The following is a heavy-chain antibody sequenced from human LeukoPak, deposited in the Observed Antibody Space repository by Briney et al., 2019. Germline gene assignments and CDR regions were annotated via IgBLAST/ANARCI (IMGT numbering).Heavy chain of an antibody. D-gene: IGHD3-3*01. J-gene: IGHJ6*03. CDR2: INHSGST. CDR1: GGSFSGYY. V-gene: IGHV4-34*01. Sequence: SETLSLTCAVYGGSFSGYYWSWIRQPPGKGLEWIGEINHSGSTNYNPSLKSRVTISVDTSKNQFSLKLSSVTAADTAVYYCARVLFFYCYYMDVWGKGTTVTVSS. CDR3: ARVLFFYCYYMDV.